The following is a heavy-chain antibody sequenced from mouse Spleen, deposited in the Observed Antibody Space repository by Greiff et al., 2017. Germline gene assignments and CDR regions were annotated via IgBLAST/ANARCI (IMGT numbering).Heavy chain of an antibody. Sequence: EVQLVESGGGLVQPGGSLKLSCAASGFDFSRYWMSWVRQAPGKGLEWIGEINPDSSTINYTPSLKDKFIISRDNAKNTLYLQMSKVRSEDTALYYCARPGTPYWYFDVWGAGTTVTVSS. J-gene: IGHJ1*01. CDR3: ARPGTPYWYFDV. CDR2: INPDSSTI. D-gene: IGHD3-3*01. V-gene: IGHV4-1*02. CDR1: GFDFSRYW.